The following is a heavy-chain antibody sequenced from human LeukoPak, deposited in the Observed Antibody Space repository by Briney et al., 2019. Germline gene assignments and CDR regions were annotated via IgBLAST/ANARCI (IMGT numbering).Heavy chain of an antibody. Sequence: PGGSLRLSCAASGFTFSSYWMDWVRQAPGKGLEWVANIKQDGSEKDYVDSVKGRFTISRDNAKNSLYLQMYSLRAEDTAVYYCARVSSLAVAGFFDYWGQGILVTVSS. V-gene: IGHV3-7*01. CDR2: IKQDGSEK. J-gene: IGHJ4*02. CDR1: GFTFSSYW. CDR3: ARVSSLAVAGFFDY. D-gene: IGHD6-19*01.